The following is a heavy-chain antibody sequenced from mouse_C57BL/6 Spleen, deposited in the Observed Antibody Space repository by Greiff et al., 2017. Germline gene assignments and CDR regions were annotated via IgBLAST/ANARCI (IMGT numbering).Heavy chain of an antibody. CDR1: GYTFTSYW. J-gene: IGHJ1*03. Sequence: QVQLQQPGAELVRPGSSVKLSCKASGYTFTSYWMHWVQQRPIQGLEWIGNIDPSDSETHYNQKFKDKATLTVDKSSSTAYMQLSSLTSEDSAVYYCASIYKRDDLYFDVWGTGTTVTVSS. V-gene: IGHV1-52*01. CDR3: ASIYKRDDLYFDV. CDR2: IDPSDSET. D-gene: IGHD1-3*01.